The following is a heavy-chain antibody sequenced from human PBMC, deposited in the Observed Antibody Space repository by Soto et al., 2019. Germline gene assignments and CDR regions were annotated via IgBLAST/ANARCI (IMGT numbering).Heavy chain of an antibody. CDR1: GFTFSSYG. J-gene: IGHJ4*02. CDR3: AGAAAGNSPFVY. CDR2: IWYDGSDK. V-gene: IGHV3-33*01. Sequence: QVELVESGGGVVQPGRSLRLSCAASGFTFSSYGMHWVRQAPGKGLDWVAVIWYDGSDKYYADSVKGRFTISRDNSRNTLYLQINSLRDDDTAVYDWAGAAAGNSPFVYWGQGTLVTVSS. D-gene: IGHD6-13*01.